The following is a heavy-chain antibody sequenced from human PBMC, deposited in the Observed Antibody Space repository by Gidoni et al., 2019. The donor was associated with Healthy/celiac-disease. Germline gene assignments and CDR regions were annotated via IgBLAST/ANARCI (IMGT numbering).Heavy chain of an antibody. D-gene: IGHD3-10*01. Sequence: LPLQESGSGLVKPAETLSLTCTVSGRSISSSSYYRGWIRQPPGRGLEWIGSVYYSGSTYYNPSPKSRVTISVDTSKTQFSLKLSSVTAADTAVYFCARDEGFVAFDYWGQGTLVTVSS. CDR1: GRSISSSSYY. CDR2: VYYSGST. V-gene: IGHV4-39*07. J-gene: IGHJ4*02. CDR3: ARDEGFVAFDY.